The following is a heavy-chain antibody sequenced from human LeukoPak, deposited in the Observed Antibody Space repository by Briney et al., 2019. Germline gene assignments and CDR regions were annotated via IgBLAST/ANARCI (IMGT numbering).Heavy chain of an antibody. J-gene: IGHJ4*02. D-gene: IGHD3-16*02. CDR2: INHSGST. CDR3: ARGLPEYDYVWGSYRYYFDY. CDR1: GGSFSGYY. V-gene: IGHV4-34*01. Sequence: ETLSLTCAVYGGSFSGYYWSWIRQPPGKGLEWIGEINHSGSTNYNPSLKSRVTISVDTSKNQFSLKLSSVTAADTAVYYCARGLPEYDYVWGSYRYYFDYWGQGTLVTVSS.